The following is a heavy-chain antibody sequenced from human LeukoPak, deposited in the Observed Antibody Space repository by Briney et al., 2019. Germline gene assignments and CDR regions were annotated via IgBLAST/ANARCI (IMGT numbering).Heavy chain of an antibody. CDR3: ARRRIAAAGKFDP. J-gene: IGHJ5*02. Sequence: SETPSLTCAVYGGSFSGYYWSWIRQPPGKGLEWIGEINHSGSTNYNPSLKSRVTISVDTSKNQFSLKLSSVTAADTAVYYCARRRIAAAGKFDPWGQGTLVTVSS. V-gene: IGHV4-34*01. CDR2: INHSGST. D-gene: IGHD6-13*01. CDR1: GGSFSGYY.